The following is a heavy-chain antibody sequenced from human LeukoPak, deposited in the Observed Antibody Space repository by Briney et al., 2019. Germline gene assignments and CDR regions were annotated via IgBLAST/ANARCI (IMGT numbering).Heavy chain of an antibody. V-gene: IGHV3-30-3*01. CDR1: GFTFSSYA. J-gene: IGHJ3*02. CDR2: ISYDGSNK. CDR3: ARGIVDTAMAGAFDI. D-gene: IGHD5-18*01. Sequence: GGSLRLSCAASGFTFSSYAMHWVRQAPGKGLEWVAVISYDGSNKYYADSVKGRFTISRDNSKNTLYLQMNSLRAEDTAAYYCARGIVDTAMAGAFDIWGQGTMVTVSS.